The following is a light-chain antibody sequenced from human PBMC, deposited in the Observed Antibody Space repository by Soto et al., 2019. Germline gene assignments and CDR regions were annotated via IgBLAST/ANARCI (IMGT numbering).Light chain of an antibody. Sequence: DIQMTQSPSTLSGSVGDRVTITCRASQTISSWLAWYQQKPGKAHKLLIYKASTLKSGVQSRFSGSGSGTEFTLTIRSLQPEDFATYYCQHYNSYSEAFGQGTKVDIK. J-gene: IGKJ1*01. CDR2: KAS. V-gene: IGKV1-5*03. CDR1: QTISSW. CDR3: QHYNSYSEA.